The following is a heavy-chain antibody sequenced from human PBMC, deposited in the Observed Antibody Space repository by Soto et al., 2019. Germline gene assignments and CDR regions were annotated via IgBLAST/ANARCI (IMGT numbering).Heavy chain of an antibody. Sequence: EVQLLESGGGSVQPGGSLRLSCAASGFTFSSYAMSWVRQAPGKGLEWVSAISGSGGSTYYADSVKGRFTISRDNSKNTLYLQMNSLRAEDTAVYYCAKRAPKGGYQPTYYFDYWGQGTLVTVSS. CDR3: AKRAPKGGYQPTYYFDY. V-gene: IGHV3-23*01. CDR2: ISGSGGST. CDR1: GFTFSSYA. J-gene: IGHJ4*02. D-gene: IGHD3-22*01.